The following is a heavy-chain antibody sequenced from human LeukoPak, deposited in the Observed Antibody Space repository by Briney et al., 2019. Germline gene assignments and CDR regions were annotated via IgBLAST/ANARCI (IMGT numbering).Heavy chain of an antibody. CDR3: ARGLYSSSWYLRPGVVNY. V-gene: IGHV1-18*04. D-gene: IGHD6-13*01. Sequence: GASVKVSFKASGYTFTSYYMHWVRQAPGQGLEWMGWISAYNGNTNYAQKLQGRVTMTTDTSTSTAYMELRSLRSDDTAVYYCARGLYSSSWYLRPGVVNYWGQGTLVTVSS. J-gene: IGHJ4*02. CDR2: ISAYNGNT. CDR1: GYTFTSYY.